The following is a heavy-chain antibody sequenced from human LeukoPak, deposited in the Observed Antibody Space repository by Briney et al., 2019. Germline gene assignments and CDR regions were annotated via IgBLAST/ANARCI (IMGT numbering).Heavy chain of an antibody. D-gene: IGHD5-12*01. CDR1: GFTFSSYG. J-gene: IGHJ6*02. V-gene: IGHV3-30*18. Sequence: GGSLRLSCAASGFTFSSYGMHWVSQAPGKGLEWVAVISYDGSNKYYADSVKGRFTISRDNSKNTLYLQMNSLRAEDTAVYYCAKEIWGYSGYDYNYGMDVWGQGTTVTVSS. CDR3: AKEIWGYSGYDYNYGMDV. CDR2: ISYDGSNK.